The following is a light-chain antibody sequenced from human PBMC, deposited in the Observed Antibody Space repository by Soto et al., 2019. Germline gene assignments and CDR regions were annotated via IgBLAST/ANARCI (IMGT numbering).Light chain of an antibody. J-gene: IGLJ1*01. CDR2: EVS. Sequence: QSVLTQPPSASGSPGQSVTISCTGTSSDVGGYNYVSWYQQHPGKAPKLMIYEVSKRPSGVPDRFSGSKSGNTASLTVSGLQAEDEADYYCCSYAGSYTFYVFGTGTKLTVL. CDR1: SSDVGGYNY. CDR3: CSYAGSYTFYV. V-gene: IGLV2-8*01.